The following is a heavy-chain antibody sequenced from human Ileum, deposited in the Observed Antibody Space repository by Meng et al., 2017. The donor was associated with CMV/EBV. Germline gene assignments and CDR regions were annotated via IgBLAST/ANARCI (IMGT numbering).Heavy chain of an antibody. CDR1: GGSFSGYY. CDR2: INHSGST. J-gene: IGHJ6*02. D-gene: IGHD4-11*01. CDR3: ARDPSAVTPYYYGMDV. Sequence: GSLRLSCAVYGGSFSGYYWSWIRQPPGKGLEWIGEINHSGSTNYNPSLKSRVTISVDTSKNQFSLKLSSVTAADTAVYYCARDPSAVTPYYYGMDVWGHGTTVTVSS. V-gene: IGHV4-34*01.